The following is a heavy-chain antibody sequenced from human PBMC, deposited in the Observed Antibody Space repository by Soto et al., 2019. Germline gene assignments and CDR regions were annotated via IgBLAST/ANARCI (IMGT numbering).Heavy chain of an antibody. D-gene: IGHD6-19*01. V-gene: IGHV3-30*18. Sequence: VQLVESGGGVVQPGRSLRLSCAASGFTFSDYAMHWVRQAPGKGLEWVAVVSHDGRNTHYADSVKGRFTISRDSSKKTVSLEMASLGGEDTAVYFCAKGGRQWLVTSDFNYWGQGALVTVSS. CDR3: AKGGRQWLVTSDFNY. J-gene: IGHJ4*02. CDR2: VSHDGRNT. CDR1: GFTFSDYA.